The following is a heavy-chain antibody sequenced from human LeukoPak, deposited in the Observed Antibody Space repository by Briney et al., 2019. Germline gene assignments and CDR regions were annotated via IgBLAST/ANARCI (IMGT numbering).Heavy chain of an antibody. J-gene: IGHJ4*02. CDR2: IYYSGST. CDR1: GDSVSNDNFN. Sequence: ETLSLTCTVSGDSVSNDNFNWGWIRQPPGKGLEWIGSIYYSGSTYYNPSLNSRVTISGDSSKNQFSLKLSSVTAADTAVYYCARLGWWDSWGQGTLVTVSS. D-gene: IGHD2-15*01. CDR3: ARLGWWDS. V-gene: IGHV4-39*01.